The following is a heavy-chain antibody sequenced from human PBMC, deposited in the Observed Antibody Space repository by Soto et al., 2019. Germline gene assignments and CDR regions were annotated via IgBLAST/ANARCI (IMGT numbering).Heavy chain of an antibody. V-gene: IGHV1-2*04. J-gene: IGHJ3*02. Sequence: GASVKVSCKASGYTFTGYYMHWVRQAPGQGLEWMGWINPNSGGTNYAQKFQGWVTMTRDTSISTAYMELSRLRSDDTAVYYCARDGTMVRGFDISGQRTMVTVSS. CDR2: INPNSGGT. CDR1: GYTFTGYY. CDR3: ARDGTMVRGFDI. D-gene: IGHD3-10*01.